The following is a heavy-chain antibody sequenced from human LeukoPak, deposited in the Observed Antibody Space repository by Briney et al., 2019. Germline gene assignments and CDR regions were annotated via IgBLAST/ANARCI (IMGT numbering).Heavy chain of an antibody. V-gene: IGHV3-30*18. Sequence: GGSLRLSCAASGFTFSSYGMHWVRQAPGKGLEWVAVISYDGSNKYYADSVKGRFTMSRDNSKNTLDLQINSLRAEDTAVYYCAKERGFGELLYSDYWGQGTLVTVSS. D-gene: IGHD3-10*01. J-gene: IGHJ4*02. CDR3: AKERGFGELLYSDY. CDR1: GFTFSSYG. CDR2: ISYDGSNK.